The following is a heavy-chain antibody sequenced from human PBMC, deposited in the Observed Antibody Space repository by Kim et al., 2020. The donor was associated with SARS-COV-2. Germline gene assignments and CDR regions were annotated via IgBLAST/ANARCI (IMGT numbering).Heavy chain of an antibody. CDR2: INHSGST. CDR1: GGSFSGYY. Sequence: SETLSLTCAVYGGSFSGYYWSWIRQPPGKGLEWIGEINHSGSTNYNPSLKSRVTISVDTSKNQFSLKLSSVTAADTAVYYCARAKRVTMVRGGPFDYWGQGTLVTVSS. CDR3: ARAKRVTMVRGGPFDY. J-gene: IGHJ4*02. D-gene: IGHD3-10*01. V-gene: IGHV4-34*01.